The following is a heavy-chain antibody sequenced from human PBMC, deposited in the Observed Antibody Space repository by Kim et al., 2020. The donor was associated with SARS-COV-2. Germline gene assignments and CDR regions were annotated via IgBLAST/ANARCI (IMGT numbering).Heavy chain of an antibody. D-gene: IGHD6-13*01. J-gene: IGHJ6*03. CDR3: ARSIRQQLPGTYYMDV. Sequence: SLKSRVTISVDTSKNQFSLKLSSVTAADTAVYYCARSIRQQLPGTYYMDVWGKGTTVTVSS. V-gene: IGHV4-34*01.